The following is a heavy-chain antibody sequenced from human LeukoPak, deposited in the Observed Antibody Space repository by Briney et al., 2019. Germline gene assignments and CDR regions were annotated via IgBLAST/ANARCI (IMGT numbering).Heavy chain of an antibody. J-gene: IGHJ4*02. CDR1: GFTFSGYG. CDR3: ARDSISSGYYPKSPDY. D-gene: IGHD3-22*01. Sequence: GGSLRLSCAASGFTFSGYGMHWVRQAPGKGLEWVAVIWYDGSNKYYADSVKGRFTISRDNSKNTLYLQMNSLRAEDTAVYYCARDSISSGYYPKSPDYWGQGTLVTVSS. V-gene: IGHV3-33*01. CDR2: IWYDGSNK.